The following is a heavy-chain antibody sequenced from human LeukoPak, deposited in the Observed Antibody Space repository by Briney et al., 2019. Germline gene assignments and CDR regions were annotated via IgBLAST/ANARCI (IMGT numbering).Heavy chain of an antibody. CDR3: TRDAENSLEQVVTYYYYYFTDV. Sequence: GGSLRLSCAASGFTFSTYGMHWVRQAPGKGLEWVAVIWYDGSNKYYADSVEGRFTISRDNSKNTLYIQMNNLRAEDTAVYYCTRDAENSLEQVVTYYYYYFTDVWGKGTTVTVSS. V-gene: IGHV3-33*01. J-gene: IGHJ6*03. D-gene: IGHD6-6*01. CDR1: GFTFSTYG. CDR2: IWYDGSNK.